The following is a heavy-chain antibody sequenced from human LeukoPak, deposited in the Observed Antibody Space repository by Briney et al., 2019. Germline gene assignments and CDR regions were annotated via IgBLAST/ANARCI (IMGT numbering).Heavy chain of an antibody. CDR1: GFIFDDYG. J-gene: IGHJ6*02. CDR2: IWYDGSNK. CDR3: SREYFDWSRNYYYGMDV. D-gene: IGHD3-9*01. Sequence: GGSLRLSCEGSGFIFDDYGMHWVRQAPGKGLEWMALIWYDGSNKYYADSVKGRFTISRDNSKNTLYLQMNSLRAEDTAVYYCSREYFDWSRNYYYGMDVWGQGTTVTVSS. V-gene: IGHV3-33*01.